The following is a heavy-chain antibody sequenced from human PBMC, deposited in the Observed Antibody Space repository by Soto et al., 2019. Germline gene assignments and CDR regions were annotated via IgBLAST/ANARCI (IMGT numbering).Heavy chain of an antibody. Sequence: QVQLVQSGAEVKKPRSSVKVSCKASGGTFSSYAISWVRQAPGQGLEWMGGIIPIFGTANYAQKFQGRVTITADESTSTAYMGLSSLRSEDTAVYYCARPRGGYYDSSGYFFDYWGQGTLVTVAS. CDR1: GGTFSSYA. CDR2: IIPIFGTA. V-gene: IGHV1-69*01. J-gene: IGHJ4*02. CDR3: ARPRGGYYDSSGYFFDY. D-gene: IGHD3-22*01.